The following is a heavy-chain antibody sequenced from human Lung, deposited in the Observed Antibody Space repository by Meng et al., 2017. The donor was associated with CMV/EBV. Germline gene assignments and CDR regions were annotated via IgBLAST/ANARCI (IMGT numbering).Heavy chain of an antibody. CDR3: ARVWGKGSGYDFDL. V-gene: IGHV3-21*01. CDR1: GFTFSSYD. D-gene: IGHD5-12*01. J-gene: IGHJ4*02. CDR2: ISTGGRDL. Sequence: GGSLRLSCAASGFTFSSYDMSWVRQAPGKGLEWVSSISTGGRDLYYADSVKGRFTISRDNAKNSLYLQMNSLRAEDTAVYFCARVWGKGSGYDFDLWGQGTPVXVSS.